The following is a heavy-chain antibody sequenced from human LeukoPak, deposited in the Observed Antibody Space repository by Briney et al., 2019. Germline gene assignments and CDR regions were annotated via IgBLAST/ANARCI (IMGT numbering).Heavy chain of an antibody. CDR1: GGTFSSYA. Sequence: SVKVSCKASGGTFSSYAISWVRQAPGQGLEWMGGIIPIFGTANYAQKFQGRVTITADESTSTAYMELSSLRSEDTAVYYCARDYRTTDYYYYYMDVWGKGTTVTVSS. D-gene: IGHD4-11*01. CDR3: ARDYRTTDYYYYYMDV. J-gene: IGHJ6*03. CDR2: IIPIFGTA. V-gene: IGHV1-69*13.